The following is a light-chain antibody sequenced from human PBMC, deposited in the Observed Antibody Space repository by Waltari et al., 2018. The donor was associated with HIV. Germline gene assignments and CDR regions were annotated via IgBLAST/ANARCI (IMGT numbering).Light chain of an antibody. V-gene: IGLV2-14*01. CDR3: SSYTSSSTYVV. CDR2: DVS. Sequence: QSVLTQPASVSGSPGQSITISCTGTSSDVGGYNYVSWYQQHPGKAPKLMIYDVSKRPSGVSNRFSGSKSGNTASLTISGLQAEDEADYYCSSYTSSSTYVVFGGGTKLTVL. J-gene: IGLJ2*01. CDR1: SSDVGGYNY.